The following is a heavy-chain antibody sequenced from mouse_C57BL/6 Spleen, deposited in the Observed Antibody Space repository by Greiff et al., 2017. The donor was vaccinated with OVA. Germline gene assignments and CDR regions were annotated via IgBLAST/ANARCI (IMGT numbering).Heavy chain of an antibody. D-gene: IGHD2-4*01. Sequence: QVQLKQSGAELVRPGTSVKVSCKASGYAFTNYLIEWVKQRPGQGLEWIGVINPGSGGTNYNEKFKGKATLTADKSSSTAYMQLSSLTSEDSAVYFCARLYDYDRGAYWGQGTLVTVSA. J-gene: IGHJ3*01. V-gene: IGHV1-54*01. CDR1: GYAFTNYL. CDR2: INPGSGGT. CDR3: ARLYDYDRGAY.